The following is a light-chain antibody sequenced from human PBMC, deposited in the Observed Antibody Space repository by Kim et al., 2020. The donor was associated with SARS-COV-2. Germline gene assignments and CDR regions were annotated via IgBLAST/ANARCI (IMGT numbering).Light chain of an antibody. CDR3: QVWDSSSDHVV. CDR1: NIGSKS. CDR2: YDS. J-gene: IGLJ2*01. V-gene: IGLV3-21*04. Sequence: ELTQPPSVSVAPGKTARITCGGNNIGSKSVHCYQQKPGQAPVLVIYYDSDRPSGIPERFSGSNSGNTATLTISRVQAGDEADYYCQVWDSSSDHVVFGEGTQLTVL.